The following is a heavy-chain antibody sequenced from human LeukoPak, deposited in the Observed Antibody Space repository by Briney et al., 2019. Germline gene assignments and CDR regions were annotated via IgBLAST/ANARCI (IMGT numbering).Heavy chain of an antibody. Sequence: GSLRLSCAASGFTFSSYGMHWVRQAPGKGLEWVAVVIYDGTDKKYPDSVRGRFTISRDNSMNTLHLEMNSLRNEDTAMYYCAKHRGYSYDRDALDIWGQGTMVTVSS. D-gene: IGHD5-18*01. J-gene: IGHJ3*02. CDR2: VIYDGTDK. CDR3: AKHRGYSYDRDALDI. CDR1: GFTFSSYG. V-gene: IGHV3-30*18.